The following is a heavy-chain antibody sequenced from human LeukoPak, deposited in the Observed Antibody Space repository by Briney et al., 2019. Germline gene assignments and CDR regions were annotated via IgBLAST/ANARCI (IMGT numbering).Heavy chain of an antibody. J-gene: IGHJ5*02. D-gene: IGHD6-13*01. CDR1: GGTFSSYA. CDR2: MNPNSGNT. Sequence: ASVKVSCKASGGTFSSYAISWVRQAPGQGLEWMGWMNPNSGNTGYAQKFQGRVTMTRNTSISTAYMELSSLRSEDTAVYYCARGSGSSWNNWFDPWGQGTLVTVSS. CDR3: ARGSGSSWNNWFDP. V-gene: IGHV1-8*02.